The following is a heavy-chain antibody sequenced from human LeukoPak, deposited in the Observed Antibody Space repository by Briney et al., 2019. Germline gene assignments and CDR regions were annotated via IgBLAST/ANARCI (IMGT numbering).Heavy chain of an antibody. CDR2: ISGSGGNT. CDR1: GFTFSNYA. Sequence: PGGSLRLSCAASGFTFSNYAMSWVRQAPGKGLEWVSGISGSGGNTYYADSVKGRFTISRDNSKNTLHLQMKSLRAEDTAVYYCAKDFDSNGCYYLSPDYFQHWGQGTLVTVSS. D-gene: IGHD3-22*01. V-gene: IGHV3-23*01. J-gene: IGHJ1*01. CDR3: AKDFDSNGCYYLSPDYFQH.